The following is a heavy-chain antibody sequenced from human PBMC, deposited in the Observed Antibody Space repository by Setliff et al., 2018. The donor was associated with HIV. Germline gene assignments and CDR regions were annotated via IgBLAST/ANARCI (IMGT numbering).Heavy chain of an antibody. J-gene: IGHJ4*02. CDR2: ISGYSGNT. Sequence: ASVKVSCKASGYTFTSYGISWLRQAPGQGLEWMGWISGYSGNTNYAQKFQDRVTMTTDTPTSTVYMELRSLRSDDTAVDYCARVQWVVSSNVGLDYWGQGTLVTVSS. CDR3: ARVQWVVSSNVGLDY. V-gene: IGHV1-18*01. D-gene: IGHD6-19*01. CDR1: GYTFTSYG.